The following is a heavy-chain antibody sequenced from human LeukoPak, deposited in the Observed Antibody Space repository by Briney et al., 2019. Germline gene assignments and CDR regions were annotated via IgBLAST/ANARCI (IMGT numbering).Heavy chain of an antibody. CDR3: AGGPVVTTFDY. V-gene: IGHV3-48*03. CDR1: AFAFSNYE. J-gene: IGHJ4*02. Sequence: GGSLTLSCTTSAFAFSNYEMHWVRQAPGKGLEWVSYISTVGSTIYYSDSVKGRFTISRDNAKKSLSLQMSSLSAADTAVYYCAGGPVVTTFDYWGQGTLVTVSS. CDR2: ISTVGSTI. D-gene: IGHD2-21*02.